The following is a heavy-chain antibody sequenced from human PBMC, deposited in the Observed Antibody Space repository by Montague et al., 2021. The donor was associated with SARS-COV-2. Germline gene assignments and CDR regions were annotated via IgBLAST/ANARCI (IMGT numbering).Heavy chain of an antibody. V-gene: IGHV4-34*01. CDR2: INHSGST. J-gene: IGHJ5*02. CDR3: ARGRDSSGWYGQLNGFDP. CDR1: GGSFSGYY. D-gene: IGHD6-19*01. Sequence: SETLSLTCAVYGGSFSGYYWSWIRQPPGKGLEWIGEINHSGSTNYNPSLKSRVTISVDTSKNQFSLKLSSVTAADTAVYYCARGRDSSGWYGQLNGFDPWGQGTLVTVSS.